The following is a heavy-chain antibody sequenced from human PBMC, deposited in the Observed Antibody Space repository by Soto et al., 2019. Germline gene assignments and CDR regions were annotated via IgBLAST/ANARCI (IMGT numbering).Heavy chain of an antibody. D-gene: IGHD3-10*01. V-gene: IGHV3-64D*06. CDR3: LKGGITMVRGVLFAY. J-gene: IGHJ4*02. CDR2: ISNNGGST. CDR1: GFTFSTYA. Sequence: GGSLRLSCSASGFTFSTYAMHWARQAPGKGLEYVSAISNNGGSTYYADSVKGRFTISRDNSKNTLYLQMSSLRTADTAIYYCLKGGITMVRGVLFAYWGQGTPVTVSS.